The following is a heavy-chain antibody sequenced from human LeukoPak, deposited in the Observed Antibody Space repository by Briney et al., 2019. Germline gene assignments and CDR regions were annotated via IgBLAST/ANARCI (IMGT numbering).Heavy chain of an antibody. Sequence: GGSLRLSCAASGFTFSSYSMNWVRQAPGKGLEWVSSISSSSSYIYYADSVKGRFTISRDNAKNSLYLQMNTLRAEDTAVYYCARDSFFGVVDNDYWGQGTLVTVSS. CDR2: ISSSSSYI. V-gene: IGHV3-21*01. J-gene: IGHJ4*02. CDR1: GFTFSSYS. D-gene: IGHD3-3*01. CDR3: ARDSFFGVVDNDY.